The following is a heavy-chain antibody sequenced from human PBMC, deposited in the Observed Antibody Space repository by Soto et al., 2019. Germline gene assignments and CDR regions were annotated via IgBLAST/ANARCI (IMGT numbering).Heavy chain of an antibody. J-gene: IGHJ6*02. D-gene: IGHD3-10*01. Sequence: LRLSCVASGCTCRDYYISWIGQDPGKGLEWVSYISSSSSYTSYADSVKGRFTISRDNAENSLYLQMNSLRAEDKALYYCARVPYYYTSGTDYGMDVWGQGTTVTVSS. CDR1: GCTCRDYY. CDR3: ARVPYYYTSGTDYGMDV. CDR2: ISSSSSYT. V-gene: IGHV3-11*06.